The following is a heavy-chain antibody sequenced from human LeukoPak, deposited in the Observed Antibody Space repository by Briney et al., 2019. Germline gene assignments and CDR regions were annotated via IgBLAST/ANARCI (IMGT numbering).Heavy chain of an antibody. D-gene: IGHD2-2*01. J-gene: IGHJ4*02. Sequence: GESLKISCEGSGYSFTTYWIGWVRQMPVKGLEWMGIINPGDSDSRSSPSSRGQVTISADKSTSTAYLQWSSLKASDTAMYYCARHGRPPAAAPNFDFWGPGTLVTVSS. CDR3: ARHGRPPAAAPNFDF. V-gene: IGHV5-51*01. CDR1: GYSFTTYW. CDR2: INPGDSDS.